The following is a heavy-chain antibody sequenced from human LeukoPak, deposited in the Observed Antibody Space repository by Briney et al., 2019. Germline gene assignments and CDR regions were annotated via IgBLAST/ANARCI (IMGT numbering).Heavy chain of an antibody. Sequence: PGGSLRLSCAAPGFTFSNYGMHWVRQAPGKGLEWVAVIWYDGSNKYYADSVKGRFTISRDNSKNTLYLQMNSLRAEDTAVYYCARDAQGFDYWGQGTLVTVSS. CDR2: IWYDGSNK. V-gene: IGHV3-33*01. CDR3: ARDAQGFDY. J-gene: IGHJ4*02. CDR1: GFTFSNYG.